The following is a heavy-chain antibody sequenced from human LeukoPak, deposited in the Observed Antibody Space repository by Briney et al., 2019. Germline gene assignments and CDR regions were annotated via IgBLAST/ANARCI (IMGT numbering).Heavy chain of an antibody. J-gene: IGHJ6*04. CDR1: GFTFSYYS. Sequence: GGSLRLFCAASGFTFSYYSMNWVRQAPGKGLEWVSYISRSSSTTYYADSVKGRFTISRDNAKNSLYLQMNSLRAEDTAVYYCARDRSALRFLEWLVDVWGKGTTVTVSS. D-gene: IGHD3-3*01. CDR2: ISRSSSTT. CDR3: ARDRSALRFLEWLVDV. V-gene: IGHV3-48*04.